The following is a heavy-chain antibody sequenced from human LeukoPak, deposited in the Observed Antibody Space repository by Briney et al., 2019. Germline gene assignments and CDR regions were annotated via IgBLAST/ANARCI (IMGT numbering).Heavy chain of an antibody. Sequence: GESLRLSCAASGFAFSSFAISWVRQAPGRGLEWVSGISSSGHLAFYADSVQGRFTISRDNSKNTLYLQMNSLRAEDTAVYYCAKDRSETSYFDYWGQGTLVTVSS. CDR3: AKDRSETSYFDY. CDR2: ISSSGHLA. CDR1: GFAFSSFA. J-gene: IGHJ4*02. D-gene: IGHD3-3*01. V-gene: IGHV3-23*01.